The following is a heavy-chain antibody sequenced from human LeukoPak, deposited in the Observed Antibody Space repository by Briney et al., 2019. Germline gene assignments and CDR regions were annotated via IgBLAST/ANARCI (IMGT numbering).Heavy chain of an antibody. V-gene: IGHV5-51*01. J-gene: IGHJ6*04. CDR1: GYSFTSYW. Sequence: PGESLKISCKGSGYSFTSYWIGWVRQMPGKGLEWMGIIYPGDSDTRYSPSFQGQVTISADKSISTAYLQWSSLKASDTAMYCCARHVRSSSWYTGYGMDVWGKGTTVTVSS. CDR3: ARHVRSSSWYTGYGMDV. D-gene: IGHD6-13*01. CDR2: IYPGDSDT.